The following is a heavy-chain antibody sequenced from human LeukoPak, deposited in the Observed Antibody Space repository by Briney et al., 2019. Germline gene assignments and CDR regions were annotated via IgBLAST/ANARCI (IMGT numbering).Heavy chain of an antibody. CDR1: GGSISSYY. D-gene: IGHD6-13*01. CDR2: IYYSGST. J-gene: IGHJ3*02. V-gene: IGHV4-59*12. Sequence: PSETLSLTCTVSGGSISSYYWSWIGQPPGKGVEWIGYIYYSGSTYYNPSLKSRVTISVDTSKNQFSLKLSSVTAADTAVYYCARGQPTDDAFDIWGQGTMVTVSS. CDR3: ARGQPTDDAFDI.